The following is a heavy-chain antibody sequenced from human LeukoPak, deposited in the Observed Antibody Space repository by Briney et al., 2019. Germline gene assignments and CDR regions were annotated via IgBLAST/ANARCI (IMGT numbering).Heavy chain of an antibody. CDR3: AKGGPGAFDF. Sequence: GGSLRLSCAASGFAFSRNDMFWVRQAPGKGLEWVSSISGSSGAAYYADSVRGRFTISRDNSKNTVFLQMNSLRAEDTAIYYCAKGGPGAFDFWGQGTMVTVSS. CDR1: GFAFSRND. J-gene: IGHJ3*01. CDR2: ISGSSGAA. D-gene: IGHD2-15*01. V-gene: IGHV3-23*01.